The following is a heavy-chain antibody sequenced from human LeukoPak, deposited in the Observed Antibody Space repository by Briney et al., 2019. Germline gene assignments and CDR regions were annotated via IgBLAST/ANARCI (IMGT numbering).Heavy chain of an antibody. Sequence: PGGSLRLSCAASGFTFSSYAMHWVRQAPGKGLEWVAVISYDGSNKYYADSVKGRFTISRDNSKNTLYLQMNSLRAEDTAVYYCARPINYYGSGSLVDYWSQGTLVTVSS. D-gene: IGHD3-10*01. CDR3: ARPINYYGSGSLVDY. V-gene: IGHV3-30*04. J-gene: IGHJ4*02. CDR2: ISYDGSNK. CDR1: GFTFSSYA.